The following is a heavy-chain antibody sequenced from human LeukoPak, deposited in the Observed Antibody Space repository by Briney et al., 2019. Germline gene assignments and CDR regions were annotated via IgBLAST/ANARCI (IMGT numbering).Heavy chain of an antibody. CDR1: GGTFSSYA. V-gene: IGHV1-69*13. CDR2: IIPIFGTA. D-gene: IGHD3-16*01. CDR3: ARDRGQLITFGGGYFDY. J-gene: IGHJ4*02. Sequence: ASVKVSCKASGGTFSSYAISWVRQAPGQGLEWMGGIIPIFGTANYAQKFQGRVTITADESTSTAYMELSSLRSEDTAVYYCARDRGQLITFGGGYFDYWGQGTLVTVSS.